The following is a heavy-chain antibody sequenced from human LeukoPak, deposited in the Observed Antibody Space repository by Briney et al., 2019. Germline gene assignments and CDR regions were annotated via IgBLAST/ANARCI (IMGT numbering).Heavy chain of an antibody. J-gene: IGHJ4*02. CDR1: GGSISSGGYS. Sequence: SETLSLTCAVSGGSISSGGYSWSWIRQPPGKGLEWIGYIYHSGSTYYNPSLKSRVTISVDRSKNQFSLKLSSLTAADTAVYYCAREGDYGFDYWGQGTLVTVSS. D-gene: IGHD4-17*01. V-gene: IGHV4-30-2*01. CDR3: AREGDYGFDY. CDR2: IYHSGST.